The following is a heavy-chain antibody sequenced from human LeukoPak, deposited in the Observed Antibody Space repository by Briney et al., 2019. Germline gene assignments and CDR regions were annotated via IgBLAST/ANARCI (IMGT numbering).Heavy chain of an antibody. CDR3: ARDTDTYYYDSTSYGMDV. CDR2: IKQDGSEK. J-gene: IGHJ6*02. D-gene: IGHD3-22*01. V-gene: IGHV3-7*01. Sequence: GGSLRLSCAASGFTFSSYWMNWVRQAPGKGLEWVANIKQDGSEKYYADSVKGRFTISRDNSKNTLYLQMNSLRAEDTAVYYCARDTDTYYYDSTSYGMDVWGQGTTVTVSS. CDR1: GFTFSSYW.